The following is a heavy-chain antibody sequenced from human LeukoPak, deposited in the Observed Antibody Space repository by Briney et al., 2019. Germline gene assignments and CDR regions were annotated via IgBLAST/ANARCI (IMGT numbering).Heavy chain of an antibody. CDR1: GYTFTSYA. CDR3: ARDLVSGSYYAYFDY. V-gene: IGHV1-3*01. CDR2: INAGNGNT. J-gene: IGHJ4*02. Sequence: ASVKVSCKASGYTFTSYAMHWVRQAPGQRLEWMGWINAGNGNTKYSQKFQGRVTITRDTSASTAYMGLSSLRSEDTAVYYCARDLVSGSYYAYFDYWGQGTLVTVSS. D-gene: IGHD1-26*01.